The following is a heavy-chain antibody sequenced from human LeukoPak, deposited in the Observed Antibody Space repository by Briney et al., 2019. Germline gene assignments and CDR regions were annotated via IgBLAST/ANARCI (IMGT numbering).Heavy chain of an antibody. D-gene: IGHD4-17*01. J-gene: IGHJ4*02. CDR2: IYSGGNT. CDR3: ARRAGEYSHPYDY. V-gene: IGHV3-53*01. CDR1: GFTVSSNS. Sequence: GGSLRLSCTVSGFTVSSNSMSWVRQAPGKGLEWVSFIYSGGNTHYSDSVKGRFTISRDNSKNTLYLQMNSLRADDTAVYCCARRAGEYSHPYDYWGQGTLVTVSS.